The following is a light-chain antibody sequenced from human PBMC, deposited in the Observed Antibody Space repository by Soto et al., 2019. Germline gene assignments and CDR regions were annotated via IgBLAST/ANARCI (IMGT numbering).Light chain of an antibody. Sequence: EVILTQSPATLSLSPGDRATLSCRASQSVSSYLAWYQQKPGQAPRLLIYDVSNRATGIPARFSGSGSGTDFTLTISILEPEDFAVYFCQQRSEWPRFTFGQGTQLEMK. CDR3: QQRSEWPRFT. V-gene: IGKV3-11*01. CDR2: DVS. CDR1: QSVSSY. J-gene: IGKJ2*01.